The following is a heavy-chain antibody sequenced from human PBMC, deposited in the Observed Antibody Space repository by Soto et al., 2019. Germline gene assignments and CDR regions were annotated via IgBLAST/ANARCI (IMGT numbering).Heavy chain of an antibody. CDR2: IYYSGST. Sequence: PSETLSLTCTVSGGSISSGGYYWSWIRQHPGKGLEWIGYIYYSGSTYYNPSLKSRVTISVDTSKNQFSLKLSSVTAADTAVYYCARALRKWFGELSHFDYWGQGTLVTVSS. CDR1: GGSISSGGYY. J-gene: IGHJ4*02. CDR3: ARALRKWFGELSHFDY. D-gene: IGHD3-10*01. V-gene: IGHV4-31*03.